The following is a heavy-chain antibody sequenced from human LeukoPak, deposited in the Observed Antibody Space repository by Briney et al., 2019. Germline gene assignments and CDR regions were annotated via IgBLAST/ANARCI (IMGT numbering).Heavy chain of an antibody. V-gene: IGHV3-48*01. J-gene: IGHJ3*01. CDR2: ISSSSHSI. CDR3: ARALTRDALDV. CDR1: GCAFSNYN. Sequence: GGSLRLSCADSGCAFSNYNMNWVRQAPGKGLEWVSYISSSSHSIYYADSVKGRFTVSRDNAQDSLYLQLNNLKAGDTAVYYCARALTRDALDVWGQGTMVTVSS.